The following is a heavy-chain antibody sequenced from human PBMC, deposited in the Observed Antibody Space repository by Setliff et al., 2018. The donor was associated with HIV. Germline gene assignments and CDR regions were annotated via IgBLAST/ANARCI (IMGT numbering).Heavy chain of an antibody. V-gene: IGHV4-39*07. CDR1: GSSISSNSYY. CDR3: YSMDV. J-gene: IGHJ6*03. Sequence: PSETLSLTCTVSGSSISSNSYYWGWFRQPPGKGLEWIGSIYYSGSTYYTPSLKSRVTISVDTSKNQFSLRLNSVTAADTAIYYYYSMDVWGNGTTVTVSS. CDR2: IYYSGST.